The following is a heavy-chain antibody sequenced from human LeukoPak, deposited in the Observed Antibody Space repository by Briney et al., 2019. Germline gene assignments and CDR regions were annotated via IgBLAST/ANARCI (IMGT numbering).Heavy chain of an antibody. CDR2: IRYDGSNK. CDR3: AKEGDIVVVPAMLGGAFDI. V-gene: IGHV3-30*02. CDR1: GFTFSSYG. Sequence: GGSLRLSCAASGFTFSSYGMHWVRQAPGKGLEWVAFIRYDGSNKYYADSVKGRFTISRDNSKNTLYLQMNSLIAEDTAVYYCAKEGDIVVVPAMLGGAFDIWGQGTMVTVSS. D-gene: IGHD2-2*01. J-gene: IGHJ3*02.